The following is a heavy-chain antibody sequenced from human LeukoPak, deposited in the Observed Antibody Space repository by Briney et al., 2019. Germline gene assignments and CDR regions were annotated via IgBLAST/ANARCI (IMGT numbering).Heavy chain of an antibody. Sequence: GGSLRLSCAASGFTVSTNYMSWVRQAPGKGLEWVSIIYSGDRTDYADSLKGRFIISRDTSKNTLYLQMSSLRAEDTAVYYCARDVRKQGLWSWGQGTLVTVSS. D-gene: IGHD3-10*01. CDR1: GFTVSTNY. J-gene: IGHJ4*02. CDR2: IYSGDRT. CDR3: ARDVRKQGLWS. V-gene: IGHV3-66*01.